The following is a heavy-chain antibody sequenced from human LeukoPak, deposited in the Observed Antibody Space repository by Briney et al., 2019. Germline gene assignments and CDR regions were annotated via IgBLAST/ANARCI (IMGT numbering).Heavy chain of an antibody. J-gene: IGHJ4*02. V-gene: IGHV3-23*01. CDR2: ISSGGGNT. D-gene: IGHD3-22*01. CDR3: AKDIYYYDSSGDRQPFDY. Sequence: GGSLRLSCAASGFTFSSYAMTWVRQAPGKGLEWVATISSGGGNTYYADSVKGRFTISRDNSKNTLYLQMNSLRAEDTAVYYCAKDIYYYDSSGDRQPFDYWGQGTLVTVSS. CDR1: GFTFSSYA.